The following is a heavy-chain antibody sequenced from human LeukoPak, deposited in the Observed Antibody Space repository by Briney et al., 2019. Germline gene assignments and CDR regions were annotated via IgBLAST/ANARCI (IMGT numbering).Heavy chain of an antibody. CDR1: GFTFSSYE. V-gene: IGHV3-21*01. CDR3: ARESYGDYVFDY. CDR2: ISSSSSYI. Sequence: GGSLRLSCAASGFTFSSYEMNWVRQAPGKGLEWVSSISSSSSYIYYADSVKGRFTISRDNAKNSLYLQMNSLRAEDTAVCYCARESYGDYVFDYWGQGTLVTVSS. J-gene: IGHJ4*02. D-gene: IGHD4-17*01.